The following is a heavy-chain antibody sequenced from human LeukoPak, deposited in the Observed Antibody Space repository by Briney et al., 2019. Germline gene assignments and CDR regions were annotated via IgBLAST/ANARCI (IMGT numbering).Heavy chain of an antibody. CDR3: ARDPQTAYYMDV. V-gene: IGHV4-4*07. Sequence: SETLSLTCTVSGDSMSSYYWSWIRQPAGKGLEWLGRIYTSGSPSYNPSLKSLVTMSVDASKNQFSLKLSSVTAADTVVYCCARDPQTAYYMDVWGKGTTVTVSS. CDR2: IYTSGSP. J-gene: IGHJ6*03. CDR1: GDSMSSYY.